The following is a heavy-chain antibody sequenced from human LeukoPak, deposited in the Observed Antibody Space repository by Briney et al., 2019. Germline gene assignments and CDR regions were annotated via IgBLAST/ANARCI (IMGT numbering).Heavy chain of an antibody. V-gene: IGHV3-23*01. CDR3: AKDLNWFDP. Sequence: GGSLRLSCAASGFTVSSNYMSWVRQAPGKGLEWVSAISGSGGSTYYADSVKGRFTISRDNSKDTLYLQMNSLRAEDTAVYYCAKDLNWFDPWGQGTLVTVSS. CDR2: ISGSGGST. J-gene: IGHJ5*02. CDR1: GFTVSSNY.